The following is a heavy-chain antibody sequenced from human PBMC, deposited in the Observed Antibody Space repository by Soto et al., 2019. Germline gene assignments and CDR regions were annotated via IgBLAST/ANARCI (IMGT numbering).Heavy chain of an antibody. D-gene: IGHD4-17*01. Sequence: EVQLVESGGGLVQPGGSLRLSCAASGFTVSSNYMSWVRQAPGKGLEWVSVIYSGGSTYYADSVKGRFTISRDNSKNTRYLQMNSLRAEDTAVYYCARETVTVTTAIFDYWGQGTLVTVSS. J-gene: IGHJ4*02. CDR2: IYSGGST. CDR1: GFTVSSNY. CDR3: ARETVTVTTAIFDY. V-gene: IGHV3-66*01.